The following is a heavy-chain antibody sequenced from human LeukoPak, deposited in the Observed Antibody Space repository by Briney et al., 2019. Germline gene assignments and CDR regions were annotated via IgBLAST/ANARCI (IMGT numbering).Heavy chain of an antibody. V-gene: IGHV5-51*01. J-gene: IGHJ1*01. CDR2: IYPGDSDT. Sequence: GASLQNSCNRSGYSFTNYWIAWVRQMPGKGLEWMGIIYPGDSDTRYSPSFQGQVTISADRSISTAYLQWSSLKASDTATYYCARRGFIEGGGKEPVEYFQHWGQGTLVTVSS. D-gene: IGHD6-13*01. CDR1: GYSFTNYW. CDR3: ARRGFIEGGGKEPVEYFQH.